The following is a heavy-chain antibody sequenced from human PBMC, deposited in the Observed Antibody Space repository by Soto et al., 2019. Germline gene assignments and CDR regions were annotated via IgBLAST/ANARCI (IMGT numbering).Heavy chain of an antibody. CDR2: ISGSGGST. D-gene: IGHD1-1*01. CDR1: GFTFSSYA. Sequence: EVQLLESGGGLVQPGGSLRLSCAASGFTFSSYAMSWVRQAPGKGLEWVSAISGSGGSTYYADSVKGRFTISRDNSKNTLYLQMNSLRAEDTAVYYCAKAENVQLGMGRPGAFDIWGQGTMVTVSS. J-gene: IGHJ3*02. CDR3: AKAENVQLGMGRPGAFDI. V-gene: IGHV3-23*01.